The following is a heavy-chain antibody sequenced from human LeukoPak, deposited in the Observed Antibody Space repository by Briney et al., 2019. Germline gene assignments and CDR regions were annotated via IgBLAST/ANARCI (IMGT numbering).Heavy chain of an antibody. J-gene: IGHJ4*02. D-gene: IGHD1/OR15-1a*01. Sequence: GGSLRLSCAASGFIFNDYGMHWVRQAPGKGLEWVAFIRYNGDNKYYVDSVKGRFTISRDNSKNTLHLQMNSLKSEHTAVYYCAKEGTASKPSDLDYWAQGTLVTVSS. V-gene: IGHV3-30*02. CDR3: AKEGTASKPSDLDY. CDR2: IRYNGDNK. CDR1: GFIFNDYG.